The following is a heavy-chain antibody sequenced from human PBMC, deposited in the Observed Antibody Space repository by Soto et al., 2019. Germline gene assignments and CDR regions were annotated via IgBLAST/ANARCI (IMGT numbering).Heavy chain of an antibody. CDR2: ISSDGSNK. CDR1: GFTFSTYG. V-gene: IGHV3-30*18. Sequence: QVQLVESGGGVVQPGRSLRLSCAASGFTFSTYGMHWVRQAPGKGLEWVAVISSDGSNKYYADSLKGRFTISRDNSTNTLYLQMNSLRAEDTAVYYCSKLWDSGTYREFDYWGQGTLVTVSS. D-gene: IGHD1-26*01. J-gene: IGHJ4*02. CDR3: SKLWDSGTYREFDY.